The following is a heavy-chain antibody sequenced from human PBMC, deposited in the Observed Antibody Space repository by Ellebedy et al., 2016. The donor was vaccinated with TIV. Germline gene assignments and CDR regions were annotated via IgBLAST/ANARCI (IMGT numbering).Heavy chain of an antibody. CDR3: ARPTRIVVVPAALDV. J-gene: IGHJ6*02. Sequence: GESLKISXAASGFTFINYAMTWVRQAPGKGLEWVSTISSSGDYAIYADSVRGRFTISRDNSKNTLFLQMNSLRAEDTAVYYCARPTRIVVVPAALDVWGPGTTVTVSS. D-gene: IGHD2-2*01. CDR1: GFTFINYA. CDR2: ISSSGDYA. V-gene: IGHV3-23*01.